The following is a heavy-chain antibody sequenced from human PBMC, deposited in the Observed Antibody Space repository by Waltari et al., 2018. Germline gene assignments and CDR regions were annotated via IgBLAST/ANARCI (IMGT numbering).Heavy chain of an antibody. Sequence: QVQLQQWGAGLLKPSETLSLTCAVYGGSFSGYYWSWIRQPPGKGLEWIGEISHSGSTNYNPSLKSRVTISVDTSKNQFSLKLSSVTAADTAVYYCARGPAALPYYYYGMDVWGQGTTVTVSS. CDR3: ARGPAALPYYYYGMDV. CDR1: GGSFSGYY. D-gene: IGHD2-2*01. CDR2: ISHSGST. V-gene: IGHV4-34*01. J-gene: IGHJ6*02.